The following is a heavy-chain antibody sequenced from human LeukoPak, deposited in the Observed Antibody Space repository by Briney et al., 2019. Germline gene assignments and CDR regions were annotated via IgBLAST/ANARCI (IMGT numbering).Heavy chain of an antibody. V-gene: IGHV3-7*03. CDR3: ARMVRGVTFDC. CDR2: IKQDGSEK. Sequence: GGSLRLSCAASGFTFRSYWMSWVRQAPGKGLEGVANIKQDGSEKYYVDSVKGRFTISRDNAKNSLYLQMNSPRAEDTAVYYCARMVRGVTFDCWGQGTLVTVSS. D-gene: IGHD3-10*01. CDR1: GFTFRSYW. J-gene: IGHJ4*02.